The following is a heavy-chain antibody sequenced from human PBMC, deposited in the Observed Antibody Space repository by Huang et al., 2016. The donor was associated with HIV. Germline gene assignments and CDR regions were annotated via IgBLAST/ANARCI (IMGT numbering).Heavy chain of an antibody. CDR2: ISSTGSVK. CDR3: ARGYGSFDF. D-gene: IGHD5-18*01. J-gene: IGHJ4*02. Sequence: EMHLVESGGGLVQPGRSLSLSCEACGFTFSSYSMNWVRQTPGKGLEWVSYISSTGSVKWYADSVKDRFTISRDNAKNSLFLQINNLGAEDTGVYFCARGYGSFDFWGQGTLATVSS. CDR1: GFTFSSYS. V-gene: IGHV3-48*01.